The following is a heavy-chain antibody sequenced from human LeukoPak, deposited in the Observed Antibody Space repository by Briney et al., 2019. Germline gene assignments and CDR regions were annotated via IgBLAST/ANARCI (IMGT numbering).Heavy chain of an antibody. J-gene: IGHJ3*02. CDR1: GFTFSNFV. D-gene: IGHD2-2*01. Sequence: PGGSLRLSCAASGFTFSNFVMTWVRQAPGKGLEWVSLISWDGGSTYYADSVKGRFTISRDNSKNSLYLQMNSLRTEDTALYYCAKEGPASSDAFDIWGQGTMVTVSS. V-gene: IGHV3-43*02. CDR2: ISWDGGST. CDR3: AKEGPASSDAFDI.